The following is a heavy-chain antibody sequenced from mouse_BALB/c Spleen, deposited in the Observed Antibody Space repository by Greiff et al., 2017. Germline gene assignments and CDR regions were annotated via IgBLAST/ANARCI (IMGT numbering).Heavy chain of an antibody. V-gene: IGHV1S135*01. J-gene: IGHJ4*01. Sequence: LVESGPELVKPGASVKVSCKASGYSFTDYNMYWVKQSHGKSLEWIGYIDPYNGGTSYNQKFKGKATLTVDKSSSTAFMHLNSLTSEDSAVYYCARSSDGYGPLYAMDYWGQGTSVTVSS. CDR1: GYSFTDYN. CDR3: ARSSDGYGPLYAMDY. CDR2: IDPYNGGT. D-gene: IGHD2-3*01.